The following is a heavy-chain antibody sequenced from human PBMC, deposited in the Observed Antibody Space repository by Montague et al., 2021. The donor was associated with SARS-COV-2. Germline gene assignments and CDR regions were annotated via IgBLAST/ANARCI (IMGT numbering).Heavy chain of an antibody. D-gene: IGHD6-19*01. CDR1: GDCVSSNSVA. Sequence: CAISGDCVSSNSVAWSWLRQSPSRGLEWLGRTYYRSKWYSDYAPSVRGRLTVNPDASKNEFSLELNYVTPEDTAVYYCVRYSGWFYFDFWGQGTLVTVSS. J-gene: IGHJ4*02. CDR2: TYYRSKWYS. CDR3: VRYSGWFYFDF. V-gene: IGHV6-1*01.